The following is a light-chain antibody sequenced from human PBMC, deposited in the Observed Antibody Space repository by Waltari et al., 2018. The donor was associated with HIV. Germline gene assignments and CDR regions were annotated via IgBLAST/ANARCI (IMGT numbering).Light chain of an antibody. CDR1: QGVTNSY. V-gene: IGKV3-20*01. Sequence: EIVLTQSPGTLSLSQGERATLSCRASQGVTNSYLAWYQQKPGQAPRLLIYAASSRATGIPDRFSGSGSGTDFTLTISRLEPEDFAVYYCQQYGSSPRTFGQGTKVEIK. J-gene: IGKJ1*01. CDR3: QQYGSSPRT. CDR2: AAS.